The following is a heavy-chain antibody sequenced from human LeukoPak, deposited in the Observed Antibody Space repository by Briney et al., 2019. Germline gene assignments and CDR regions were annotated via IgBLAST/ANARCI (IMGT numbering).Heavy chain of an antibody. D-gene: IGHD3-3*01. Sequence: PSETLSLTCAVYGWSFSGYYWSWIRQPPGKGLEWIGEINHSGSTNYNPSLKSRVTISVDTTKNQFSLRLSSVTAADTAVYYCARGDFWSGYPFDYWGQGTLVTVSS. V-gene: IGHV4-34*01. CDR3: ARGDFWSGYPFDY. CDR2: INHSGST. CDR1: GWSFSGYY. J-gene: IGHJ4*02.